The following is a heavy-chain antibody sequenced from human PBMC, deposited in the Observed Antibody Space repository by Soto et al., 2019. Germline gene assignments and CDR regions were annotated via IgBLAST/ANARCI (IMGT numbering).Heavy chain of an antibody. V-gene: IGHV4-59*01. CDR2: TSYTGNT. J-gene: IGHJ5*02. CDR1: GSSITSYH. D-gene: IGHD2-15*01. CDR3: ARSLGYCSWGSGLKTLGWCDL. Sequence: SKNPSLTCVVSGSSITSYHWSWIRQFPGKGLEWIAYTSYTGNTNYNPSLQSRVTISMDTSKNQLSLKLTSMTAADTAVYYCARSLGYCSWGSGLKTLGWCDLWGHGSPV.